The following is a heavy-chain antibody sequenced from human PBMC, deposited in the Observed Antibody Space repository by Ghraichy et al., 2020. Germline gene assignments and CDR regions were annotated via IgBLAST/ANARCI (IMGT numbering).Heavy chain of an antibody. CDR1: GFTFSDYY. V-gene: IGHV3-11*01. D-gene: IGHD3-22*01. J-gene: IGHJ4*02. Sequence: GGSLRLSCAASGFTFSDYYMIWIRQAPGKGLEWVSYISSSGSTIYYADSVKGRFTISRDNAKNSLYLQMNSLRAEDTAVYYCARASKYYYDTSGYYYGKHFDYWGQGTLVTVSS. CDR2: ISSSGSTI. CDR3: ARASKYYYDTSGYYYGKHFDY.